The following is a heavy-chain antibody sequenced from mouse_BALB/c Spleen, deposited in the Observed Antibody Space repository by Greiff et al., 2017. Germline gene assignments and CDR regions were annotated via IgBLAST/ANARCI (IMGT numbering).Heavy chain of an antibody. D-gene: IGHD2-4*01. CDR2: IDPANGNT. Sequence: EVQLVESGAELVKPGASVKLSCTASGFNIKDTYMHWVKQRPEQGLEWIGRIDPANGNTKYDPKFQGKATITADTSSNTAYLQLSSLTSEDTAVYYCARRGDYDNYAMDYWGQGTSVTVSS. J-gene: IGHJ4*01. CDR1: GFNIKDTY. CDR3: ARRGDYDNYAMDY. V-gene: IGHV14-3*02.